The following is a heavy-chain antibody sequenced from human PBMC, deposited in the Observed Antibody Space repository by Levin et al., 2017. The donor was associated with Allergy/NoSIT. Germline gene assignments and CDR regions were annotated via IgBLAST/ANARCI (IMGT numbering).Heavy chain of an antibody. J-gene: IGHJ4*02. D-gene: IGHD3-22*01. Sequence: SVKVSCKASGGTFSSYAISWVRQAPGQGLEWMGGIIPIFGTANYAQKFQGRVTITADESTSTAYMELSSLRSEDTAVYYCARVWGSGYFLGYWGQGTLVTVSS. CDR3: ARVWGSGYFLGY. CDR1: GGTFSSYA. CDR2: IIPIFGTA. V-gene: IGHV1-69*13.